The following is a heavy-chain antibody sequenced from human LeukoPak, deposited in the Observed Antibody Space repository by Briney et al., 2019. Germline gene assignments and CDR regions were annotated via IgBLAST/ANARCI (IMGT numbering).Heavy chain of an antibody. Sequence: ASVKVSCKASGYTFTSYAMHWVRQAPGQRLEWMGWINAGNGNTKYSQKFQGRVTITRDTSASTAYMELSNLRSEDTAVYYCARSGWGYDSLTAYYSRYFDYWGQGTLVTVSS. V-gene: IGHV1-3*01. CDR2: INAGNGNT. CDR3: ARSGWGYDSLTAYYSRYFDY. J-gene: IGHJ4*02. D-gene: IGHD3-9*01. CDR1: GYTFTSYA.